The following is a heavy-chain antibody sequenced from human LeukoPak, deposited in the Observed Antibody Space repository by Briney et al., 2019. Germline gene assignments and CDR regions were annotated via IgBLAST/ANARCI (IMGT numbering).Heavy chain of an antibody. CDR1: GFTVSSNY. J-gene: IGHJ3*01. D-gene: IGHD2-2*01. CDR2: IYSGGST. V-gene: IGHV3-53*01. CDR3: ARGVVVVPAALGAFDF. Sequence: GGSLRLSCAASGFTVSSNYMSWVRQAPGKGLEWVSIIYSGGSTYYADSVKGRFTISRDNSKNTLYPQMNSLRAEDTALYYCARGVVVVPAALGAFDFWGQGTMVTVSS.